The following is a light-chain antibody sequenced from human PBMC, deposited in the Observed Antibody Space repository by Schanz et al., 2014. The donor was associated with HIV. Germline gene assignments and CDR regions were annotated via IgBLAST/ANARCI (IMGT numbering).Light chain of an antibody. CDR3: QHYGSS. CDR2: GAS. J-gene: IGKJ3*01. Sequence: IVMTQSPATLSLSPGERATLSCRASQSVSSNLAWYQHKPGQAPRLLIYGASTRATGIPARFSGSGSGTDFTLTISRVEPEDYAVYYCQHYGSSFGPGTKVDIK. CDR1: QSVSSN. V-gene: IGKV3-15*01.